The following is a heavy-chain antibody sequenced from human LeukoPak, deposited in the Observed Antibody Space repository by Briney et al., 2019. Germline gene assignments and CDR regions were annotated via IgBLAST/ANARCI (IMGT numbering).Heavy chain of an antibody. CDR3: ARPVDYGDYSGAFDI. CDR1: GYTFTTYW. J-gene: IGHJ3*02. V-gene: IGHV5-51*01. CDR2: IYPGDSDT. Sequence: GESLKISCKGSGYTFTTYWIDWVRQMPGKGLEWMGIIYPGDSDTTYSPSFQGQVTISADKSISTAYLHWSSLEASDTAMYFCARPVDYGDYSGAFDIWGQGTMVTVSS. D-gene: IGHD4-17*01.